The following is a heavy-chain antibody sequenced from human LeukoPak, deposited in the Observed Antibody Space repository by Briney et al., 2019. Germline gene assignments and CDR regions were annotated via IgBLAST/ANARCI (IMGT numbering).Heavy chain of an antibody. J-gene: IGHJ6*03. CDR1: GFTFSSYS. Sequence: KPGGSLRLSCAASGFTFSSYSMNWVRQAPGKGLEWVLAISSSSSYIYYADSVKGRFTISRDNAKNSLYLQMNSLRAEDTAVYYCACLDDYYYYMDVWGKGTTVTVSS. CDR3: ACLDDYYYYMDV. CDR2: ISSSSSYI. D-gene: IGHD3/OR15-3a*01. V-gene: IGHV3-21*01.